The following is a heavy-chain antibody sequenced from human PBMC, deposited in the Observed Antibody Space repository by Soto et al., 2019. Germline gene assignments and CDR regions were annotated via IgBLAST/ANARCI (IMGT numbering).Heavy chain of an antibody. CDR2: IYWDDDK. J-gene: IGHJ5*02. V-gene: IGHV2-5*02. D-gene: IGHD4-17*01. Sequence: QITLKESGPTLVKPTQTLTLTCTFSVFSITTSVVGVGWIRQPPGKALEGLALIYWDDDKRYIPSLKSRLTITKDTSKNQVVLTMTNMDPADTATYFCAHRTTAVTWWFDPWGQGTLVGVSS. CDR1: VFSITTSVVG. CDR3: AHRTTAVTWWFDP.